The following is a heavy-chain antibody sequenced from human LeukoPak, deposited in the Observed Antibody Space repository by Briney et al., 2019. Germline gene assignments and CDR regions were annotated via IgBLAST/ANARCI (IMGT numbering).Heavy chain of an antibody. J-gene: IGHJ5*01. D-gene: IGHD3-10*01. CDR1: VYTFTGYY. CDR2: FNPNSGDI. V-gene: IGHV1-2*02. Sequence: ASVKVSCKASVYTFTGYYIHWVRQAPGQGPVWMGWFNPNSGDIKYAQNFEGRVAMTRDTSINTAFMELRSLTSEDTAVYYCARVLGIWFGDVVDWFDSWGQGTLVTVSS. CDR3: ARVLGIWFGDVVDWFDS.